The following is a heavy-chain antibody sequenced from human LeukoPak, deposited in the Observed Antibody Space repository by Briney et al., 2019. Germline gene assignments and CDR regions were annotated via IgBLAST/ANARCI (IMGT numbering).Heavy chain of an antibody. V-gene: IGHV1-18*01. Sequence: ASVKVSCKASGYTFTNYGISWVRQAPGQGLEWMGWISAYNGNTNYAQKLQGRVTMTTDTSTSTAYMELRSLRSDDTAVYYCARIRLWSGYYYFDYWGQGTLVTVSS. J-gene: IGHJ4*02. D-gene: IGHD3-3*01. CDR2: ISAYNGNT. CDR1: GYTFTNYG. CDR3: ARIRLWSGYYYFDY.